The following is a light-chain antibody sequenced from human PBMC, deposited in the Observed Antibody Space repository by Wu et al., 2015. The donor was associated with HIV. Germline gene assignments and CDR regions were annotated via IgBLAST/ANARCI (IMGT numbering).Light chain of an antibody. V-gene: IGKV3-20*01. Sequence: EIVLTQSPGTLYLSPGDRATLSCRASQTISANYVAWYRQKPGQAPRLLIFGVSNRATGIPPRFSGSGSGTDFTLTISGLELEDFAMYYCQQYDFFNPPPWTFGQGTRVE. CDR2: GVS. CDR1: QTISANY. CDR3: QQYDFFNPPPWT. J-gene: IGKJ1*01.